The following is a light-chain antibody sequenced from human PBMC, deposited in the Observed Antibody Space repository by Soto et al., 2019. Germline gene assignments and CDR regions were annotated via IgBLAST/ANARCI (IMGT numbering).Light chain of an antibody. J-gene: IGKJ1*01. V-gene: IGKV3-11*01. CDR1: QSVSSY. CDR2: DAS. Sequence: EIVLTQTPATLSLSPGERATLSCRASQSVSSYLAWYQQKPGQAPRLLIYDASNRATGIPARFSGSGSGTDFTLTISRLEPEDFAVYYCQQYGYAPWTFGQGTKVDI. CDR3: QQYGYAPWT.